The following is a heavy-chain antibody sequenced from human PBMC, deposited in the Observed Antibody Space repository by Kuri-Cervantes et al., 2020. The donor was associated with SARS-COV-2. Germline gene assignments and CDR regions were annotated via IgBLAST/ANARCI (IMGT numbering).Heavy chain of an antibody. Sequence: GGSLRLSCAASGFTFTMYGIHWVRQAPGKGLEWVAVISYDGSNIHYGDSVKGRFTISRDTSKNTVFLQMSRLRAEDTAVYYCSRGRVWFDPWGQGTLVTVSS. V-gene: IGHV3-30*03. CDR3: SRGRVWFDP. J-gene: IGHJ5*02. CDR1: GFTFTMYG. CDR2: ISYDGSNI.